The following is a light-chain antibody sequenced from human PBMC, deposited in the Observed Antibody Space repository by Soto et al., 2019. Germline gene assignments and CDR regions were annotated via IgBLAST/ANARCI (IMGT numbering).Light chain of an antibody. Sequence: DIQMTQSPSTLATSVGNRVTITCRASQNINRWLAWYQQKPGKAPKVLIYDASSLESGVPSRFSGSGSGTEFTLTITSLQPDNFATYYCQKYDGNFGPGTKVDFK. CDR3: QKYDGN. J-gene: IGKJ3*01. V-gene: IGKV1-5*01. CDR2: DAS. CDR1: QNINRW.